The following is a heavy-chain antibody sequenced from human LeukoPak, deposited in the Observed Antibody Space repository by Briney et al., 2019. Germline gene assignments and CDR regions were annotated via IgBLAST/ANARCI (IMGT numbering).Heavy chain of an antibody. CDR1: GGSISSYY. CDR3: ARGGRVLWFGEGTNWFDP. CDR2: IYYSGST. Sequence: PSEALSLTCTVSGGSISSYYWSWIRQPPGKGLEWIGYIYYSGSTNYNPSLKSRVTISVDTSKNQFSLKLSSVTAADTAVYYCARGGRVLWFGEGTNWFDPWGQGTLVTVSS. J-gene: IGHJ5*02. V-gene: IGHV4-59*01. D-gene: IGHD3-10*01.